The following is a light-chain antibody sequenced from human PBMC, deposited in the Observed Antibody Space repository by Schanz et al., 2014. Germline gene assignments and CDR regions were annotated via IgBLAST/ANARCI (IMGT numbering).Light chain of an antibody. V-gene: IGKV1-39*01. CDR3: QQGYDTPVWT. Sequence: DIQMTQSPSSLSGSVGDRVTITCRASQYISDYLNWYQQKPGKAPKLVIFAKSHLQSGVPSRFSGGGSGTDFTLTISSLQPEDFATYYCQQGYDTPVWTFGQGTKVEVK. CDR2: AKS. J-gene: IGKJ1*01. CDR1: QYISDY.